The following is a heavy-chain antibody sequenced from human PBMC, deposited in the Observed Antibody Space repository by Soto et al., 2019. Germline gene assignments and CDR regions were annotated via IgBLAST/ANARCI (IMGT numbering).Heavy chain of an antibody. V-gene: IGHV4-59*08. Sequence: SETLSLTCTVSGGSISSYYWSWIRQPPGKGLEWIGYIYYSGSTNYNPSLKSRVTISVDTSKNQFSLKLSSVTAADTAVYYCARVPPGSGTYFNYYYVMDVWGQGTTVTVSS. CDR2: IYYSGST. J-gene: IGHJ6*02. CDR3: ARVPPGSGTYFNYYYVMDV. D-gene: IGHD3-10*01. CDR1: GGSISSYY.